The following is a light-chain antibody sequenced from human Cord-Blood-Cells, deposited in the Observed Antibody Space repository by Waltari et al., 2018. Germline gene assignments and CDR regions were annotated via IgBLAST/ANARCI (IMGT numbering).Light chain of an antibody. CDR2: GES. V-gene: IGKV3-20*01. CDR1: QSVSSSY. Sequence: EIVLTQSPGTLSLSPGERATLSCGASQSVSSSYLAWYQQKPGQAPRLLIYGESSRATGIPDRFSGSGSGTDFTLTISRLEPEDFAVYYCQQYGSSPPLTFGGGTKVEIK. J-gene: IGKJ4*01. CDR3: QQYGSSPPLT.